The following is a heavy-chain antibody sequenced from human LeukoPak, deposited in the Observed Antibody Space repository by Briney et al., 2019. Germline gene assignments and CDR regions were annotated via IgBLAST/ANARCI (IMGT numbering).Heavy chain of an antibody. D-gene: IGHD1-26*01. V-gene: IGHV6-1*01. CDR1: GDSVSSNSAA. CDR2: TYYRSKWYN. CDR3: ARGSGSPTCFDY. J-gene: IGHJ4*02. Sequence: SQTLSLTCAISGDSVSSNSAAWNCIRLSPSRGLECLGRTYYRSKWYNDYAVSVKSRITINPDTSKNQFSLQLNSVTPEDTAVYYCARGSGSPTCFDYWGQGTLVTVSS.